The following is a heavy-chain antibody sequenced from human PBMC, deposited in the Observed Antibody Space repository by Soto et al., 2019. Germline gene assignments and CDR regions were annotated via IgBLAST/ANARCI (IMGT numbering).Heavy chain of an antibody. V-gene: IGHV3-74*01. CDR2: INSDESTT. Sequence: EVQLVESGGGLVQPGGSLRLSCAASGLTFTNYWMHWVRQAPGKGLVWVSRINSDESTTNYADSVKGRFTISRDHAKNTLHLKMTRLRAADTAAYYCALAHTVTTDYWGQATLVTVSS. CDR3: ALAHTVTTDY. D-gene: IGHD4-17*01. CDR1: GLTFTNYW. J-gene: IGHJ4*02.